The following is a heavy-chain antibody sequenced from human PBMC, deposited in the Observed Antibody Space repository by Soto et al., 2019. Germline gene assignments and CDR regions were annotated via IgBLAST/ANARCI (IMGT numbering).Heavy chain of an antibody. D-gene: IGHD6-13*01. Sequence: ASGKVSCKASGGTFSSYAISWVRQAPGQGLEWMGGIIPIFGTANYAQKFQGRVTITADESTSTAYMELSSLRSEDTAVYYCARNPIAAAGTGRLWFDPWGQGTLVTVSS. J-gene: IGHJ5*02. V-gene: IGHV1-69*13. CDR3: ARNPIAAAGTGRLWFDP. CDR1: GGTFSSYA. CDR2: IIPIFGTA.